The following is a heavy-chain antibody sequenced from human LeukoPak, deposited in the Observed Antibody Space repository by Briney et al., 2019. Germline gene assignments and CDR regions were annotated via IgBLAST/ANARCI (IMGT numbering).Heavy chain of an antibody. CDR1: GLTFSSYA. V-gene: IGHV3-23*01. Sequence: GGSLRLSCAASGLTFSSYAMSWVRQAPGKGLEWVSAISSSGGSTYYADSVKGRFTISRDNSKNTLYLQMNSLRAEDTAVYYCANAVGDYDSSGYYLGDENWFDPWGQGTLVTVSS. J-gene: IGHJ5*02. CDR3: ANAVGDYDSSGYYLGDENWFDP. CDR2: ISSSGGST. D-gene: IGHD3-22*01.